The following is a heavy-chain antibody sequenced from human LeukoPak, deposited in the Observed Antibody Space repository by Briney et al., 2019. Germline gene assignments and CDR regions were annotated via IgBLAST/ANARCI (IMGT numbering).Heavy chain of an antibody. Sequence: GGSLRLSCAASEFVFSDYYMSWVRQAPGKGLEWLSYISSSSRTISYADSLKGRFTVSRDNAKNSLDLQMNSLRVEDTAVYYCARVGTSGWTSDYWGQGTLVTVSS. CDR2: ISSSSRTI. V-gene: IGHV3-11*04. CDR3: ARVGTSGWTSDY. CDR1: EFVFSDYY. J-gene: IGHJ4*02. D-gene: IGHD6-19*01.